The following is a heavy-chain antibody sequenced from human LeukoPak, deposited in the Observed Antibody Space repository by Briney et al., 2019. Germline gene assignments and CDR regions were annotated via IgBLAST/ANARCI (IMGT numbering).Heavy chain of an antibody. CDR2: IWYDGSNK. J-gene: IGHJ2*01. Sequence: GGSLSLSCAASGFTFSSYGMHWVRQAPGKGLEWVAFIWYDGSNKYYADSVKGRFTISRDNSKNTMYLQMNSLRAEDTAVYYCARDYSSGHFFSWYLDLWGRGTLVTVSS. D-gene: IGHD3-22*01. V-gene: IGHV3-33*01. CDR1: GFTFSSYG. CDR3: ARDYSSGHFFSWYLDL.